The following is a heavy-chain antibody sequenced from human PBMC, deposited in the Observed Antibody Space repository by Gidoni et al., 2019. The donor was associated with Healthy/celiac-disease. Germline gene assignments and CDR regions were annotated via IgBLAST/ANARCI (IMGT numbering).Heavy chain of an antibody. V-gene: IGHV3-64D*06. J-gene: IGHJ3*02. CDR2: ISSNGDST. CDR3: VKDVGHIVVANGAFDI. D-gene: IGHD2-21*01. Sequence: EVQLVESGGGLVQPGGSRRLSCSASGFPFRRDAMHWVRQAPGKGLEYVSAISSNGDSTYYADSVKGRFTISRDNSKNTLYLQMSSLRAEDTAVYYCVKDVGHIVVANGAFDIWGQGTMVTVSS. CDR1: GFPFRRDA.